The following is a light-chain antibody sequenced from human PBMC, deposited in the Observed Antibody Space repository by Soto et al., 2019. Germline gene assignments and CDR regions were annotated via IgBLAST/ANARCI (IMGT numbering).Light chain of an antibody. CDR1: SSDFAIYNS. CDR2: DVT. J-gene: IGLJ1*01. Sequence: QSVLTQPASVSGSPGQSITLLCTGTSSDFAIYNSVSWYQQHPGKAPKLMIHDVTNRPSGVSGRFSGSRSGNTASLTISGLQAEDEADYFCSSSTSSSSDVFGPGTKLTVL. CDR3: SSSTSSSSDV. V-gene: IGLV2-14*01.